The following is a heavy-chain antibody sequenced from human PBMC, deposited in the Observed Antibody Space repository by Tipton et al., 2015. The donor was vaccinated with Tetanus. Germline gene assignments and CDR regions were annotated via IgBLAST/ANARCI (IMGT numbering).Heavy chain of an antibody. Sequence: TLSLTCTVSGGSISSYYWSWIRQPPGKGLEWIGYIYYSGSTNYNPSLKSRVTISVDTSKNQFSLKLSSVTAADTAVYYCASTSYHILTGDPTDSWGQGILVTVSS. CDR2: IYYSGST. CDR3: ASTSYHILTGDPTDS. D-gene: IGHD3-9*01. J-gene: IGHJ4*02. V-gene: IGHV4-59*07. CDR1: GGSISSYY.